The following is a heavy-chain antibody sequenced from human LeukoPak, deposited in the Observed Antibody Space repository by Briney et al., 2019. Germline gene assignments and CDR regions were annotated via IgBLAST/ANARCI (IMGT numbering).Heavy chain of an antibody. CDR1: GGSFSGYY. CDR2: TNHSGST. CDR3: VSGWYWYYFDY. V-gene: IGHV4-34*01. Sequence: SETLSLTCAVYGGSFSGYYWSWIRQPPGKGLEWIGETNHSGSTNYNPSLKSRVTISVDTSKNQFSLKLSSVTAADTAVYYCVSGWYWYYFDYWGQGTLVTVSS. J-gene: IGHJ4*02. D-gene: IGHD2-8*02.